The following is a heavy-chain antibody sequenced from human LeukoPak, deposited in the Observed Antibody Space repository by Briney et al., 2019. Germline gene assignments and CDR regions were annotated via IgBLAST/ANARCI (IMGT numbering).Heavy chain of an antibody. CDR1: GFTFSTYG. Sequence: PGRSLKLSCAASGFTFSTYGMHWVRQAPGKGLEWVSAISGSGGSTYYADSVKGRFTISRDNSKNTLYLQMNSLRAEDTAVYYCAKGRSGFRRFYYDSSGYPLRFDYWGQGTLVTVSS. CDR2: ISGSGGST. V-gene: IGHV3-23*01. CDR3: AKGRSGFRRFYYDSSGYPLRFDY. D-gene: IGHD3-22*01. J-gene: IGHJ4*02.